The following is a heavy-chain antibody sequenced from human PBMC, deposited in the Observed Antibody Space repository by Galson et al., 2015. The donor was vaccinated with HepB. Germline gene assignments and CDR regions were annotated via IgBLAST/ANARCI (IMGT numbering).Heavy chain of an antibody. Sequence: TLSLTCTVSGDSIDSGRYFWSWIRQPAGKGREWIGRIYTTGSSDYSPSLKSRVTMSVDTSNNQFSLKLTSVTAADTAVYYCARSPTIFGVAIEKWGQGTLVTVYS. CDR2: IYTTGSS. J-gene: IGHJ4*02. CDR3: ARSPTIFGVAIEK. CDR1: GDSIDSGRYF. V-gene: IGHV4-61*02. D-gene: IGHD3-3*01.